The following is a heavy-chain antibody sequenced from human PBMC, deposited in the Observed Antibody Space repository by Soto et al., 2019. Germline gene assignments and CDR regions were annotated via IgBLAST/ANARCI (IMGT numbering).Heavy chain of an antibody. CDR3: ARDPPSTSDYGMDV. V-gene: IGHV3-66*01. CDR2: TYTSGSA. J-gene: IGHJ6*02. CDR1: GFIASTNY. D-gene: IGHD3-16*01. Sequence: EVQLVESGGTLVQPGGSLRLSCAASGFIASTNYIFWVRQAPGKGLEWVAVTYTSGSADYADSVKGRFISSRDDSKNTLYLQMNSLRAEDTAVYYCARDPPSTSDYGMDVWGQGTTVTVSS.